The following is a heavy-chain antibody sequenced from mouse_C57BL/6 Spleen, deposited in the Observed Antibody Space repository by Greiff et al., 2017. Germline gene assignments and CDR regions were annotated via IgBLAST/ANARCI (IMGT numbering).Heavy chain of an antibody. D-gene: IGHD2-3*01. CDR2: IDPETGGT. CDR1: GYTFTDYE. V-gene: IGHV1-15*01. CDR3: TRLRDDGYYAFAY. J-gene: IGHJ3*01. Sequence: QVQLQQSGAELVRPGASVTLSCKASGYTFTDYEMHWVKQTPVHGLEWIGAIDPETGGTAYNQKFKGKALLTADKSASTAYMELRSLTSEDSAVYYCTRLRDDGYYAFAYWGQGTLVTVSA.